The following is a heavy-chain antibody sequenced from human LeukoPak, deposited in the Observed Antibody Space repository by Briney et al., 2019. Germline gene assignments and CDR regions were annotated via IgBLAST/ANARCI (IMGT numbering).Heavy chain of an antibody. CDR1: GGSISSSSYY. Sequence: PSETLSLTCTVSGGSISSSSYYWGWIRQPPGKGLEWIGSIYYSGSTYYNPSLKSRVTISVDTSKNQFSLKLSSVTAADTAVYYCASEADYGSGSTNDYWGQGTLVTVSS. J-gene: IGHJ4*02. D-gene: IGHD3-10*01. CDR2: IYYSGST. V-gene: IGHV4-39*01. CDR3: ASEADYGSGSTNDY.